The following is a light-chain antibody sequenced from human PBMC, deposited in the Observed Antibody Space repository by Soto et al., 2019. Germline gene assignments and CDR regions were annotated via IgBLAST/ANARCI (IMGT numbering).Light chain of an antibody. J-gene: IGKJ5*01. Sequence: IQMTQSPSSLSAYVGESLTITCRASQSIITLLNMYQQQPGKAPKLEIYAANALQNGDPSRFSGRRSGTEYTLAINNVQPEDFAIYHCQQSFNTPFTFGQGTRVE. CDR3: QQSFNTPFT. V-gene: IGKV1-39*01. CDR2: AAN. CDR1: QSIITL.